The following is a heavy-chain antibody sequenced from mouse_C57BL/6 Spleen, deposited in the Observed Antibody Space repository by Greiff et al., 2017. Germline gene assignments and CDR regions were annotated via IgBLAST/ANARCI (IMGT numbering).Heavy chain of an antibody. J-gene: IGHJ4*01. CDR1: GFTFSDYG. V-gene: IGHV5-17*01. CDR3: ARGGYDDMDY. CDR2: ISSGSSTI. Sequence: DVKLVESGGGLVKPGGSLKLSCAASGFTFSDYGMHWVRQAPEKGLEWVAYISSGSSTIYYADTVKGRVNISRDNAKNTLFLQMTSLRSEDTAMYYCARGGYDDMDYWGQGTSVTVSS.